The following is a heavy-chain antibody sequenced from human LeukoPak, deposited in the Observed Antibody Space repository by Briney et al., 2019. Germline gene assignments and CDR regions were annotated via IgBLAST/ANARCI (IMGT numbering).Heavy chain of an antibody. CDR1: GFTFSSSW. CDR3: ARDRGYKSFDY. D-gene: IGHD3-10*01. V-gene: IGHV3-7*04. Sequence: HPGGSLRLSCAASGFTFSSSWMAWVRQAPGKGLEWVANIKPDGSEGSYVDSVKGRFTISRDNAKNSLFLQMISLGAEDTAVYYCARDRGYKSFDYWGQGALVTVSS. CDR2: IKPDGSEG. J-gene: IGHJ4*02.